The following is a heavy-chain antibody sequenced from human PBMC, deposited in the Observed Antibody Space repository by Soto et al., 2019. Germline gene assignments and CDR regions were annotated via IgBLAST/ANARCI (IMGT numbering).Heavy chain of an antibody. CDR2: INHSGST. J-gene: IGHJ4*02. Sequence: PSETLSLTCAVYGGSFSGYYWSWIRQPPGKGLEWIGEINHSGSTNYNPSLKSRVTISVDTSKNQFSLKLSSVTAADTAVYYCARGAGFGELLPFDYWGQGTLVTVSS. CDR1: GGSFSGYY. D-gene: IGHD3-10*01. V-gene: IGHV4-34*01. CDR3: ARGAGFGELLPFDY.